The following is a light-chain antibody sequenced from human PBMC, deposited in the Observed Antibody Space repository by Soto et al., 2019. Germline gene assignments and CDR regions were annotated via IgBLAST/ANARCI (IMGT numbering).Light chain of an antibody. V-gene: IGKV1-5*01. CDR1: QSISSW. CDR2: DAS. Sequence: DIQITHSPSTLSASVLYRVTITSRASQSISSWLAWYQQKPGKAPKLLIYDASSLESGVPSRFSGSGSGTEFTLTISSLQPDDFATYYCQQYNSYWTFGQGTKVDIK. J-gene: IGKJ1*01. CDR3: QQYNSYWT.